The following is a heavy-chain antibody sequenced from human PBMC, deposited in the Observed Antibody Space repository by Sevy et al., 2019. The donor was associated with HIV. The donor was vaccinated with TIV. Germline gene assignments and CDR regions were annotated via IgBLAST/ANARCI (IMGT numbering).Heavy chain of an antibody. CDR2: ISSSSNYI. Sequence: GGSLRLSCAASGFTFSTYTMNWVRQAPGKGLEWVSSISSSSNYIYYADSLKGRFTIPRDNAKNPVYLQMNSLRAEDTAVYYCARPYGSGSWEAFDIWGQGTMVTVSS. CDR3: ARPYGSGSWEAFDI. CDR1: GFTFSTYT. D-gene: IGHD3-10*01. J-gene: IGHJ3*02. V-gene: IGHV3-21*01.